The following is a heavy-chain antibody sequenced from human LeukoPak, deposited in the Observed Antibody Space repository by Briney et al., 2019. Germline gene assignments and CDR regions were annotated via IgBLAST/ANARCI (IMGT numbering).Heavy chain of an antibody. CDR1: GYTFTGYY. J-gene: IGHJ6*02. D-gene: IGHD2-2*01. CDR2: INPNSGGT. V-gene: IGHV1-2*02. CDR3: ARDGVVVPAEGMDV. Sequence: GASVEVSCKASGYTFTGYYMHWVRQAPGQGLEWMGWINPNSGGTNYAQKFQGRVTMTRDTSISTAYMELSRLRSDDTAVYYCARDGVVVPAEGMDVWGQGTTVTVSS.